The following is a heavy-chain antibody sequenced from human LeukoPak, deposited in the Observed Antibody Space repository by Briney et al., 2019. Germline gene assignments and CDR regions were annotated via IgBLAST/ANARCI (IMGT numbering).Heavy chain of an antibody. J-gene: IGHJ3*02. CDR1: GFTFSSYA. V-gene: IGHV3-30-3*01. Sequence: GGSLRLSCAASGFTFSSYAMHWVRQAPGKGLEWVAVISYDGSNKYYADSVKGRFTISRDNSKNTLYLQMNSLRAEDTAVYYCARESIAELARDAFDIWGQGTMVTVSS. CDR3: ARESIAELARDAFDI. D-gene: IGHD1-26*01. CDR2: ISYDGSNK.